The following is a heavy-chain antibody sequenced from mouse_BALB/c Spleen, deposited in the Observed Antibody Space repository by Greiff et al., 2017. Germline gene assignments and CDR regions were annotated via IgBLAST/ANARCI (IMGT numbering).Heavy chain of an antibody. CDR1: GFNFKDSY. Sequence: EVQLQQSGAGLVKPGASVKLSCTASGFNFKDSYMHWVKQRPEQGLEWIGRIDPANGNTKYDPKFQGKATITADTSSNTAYLKLSSLIYEDTAVYYSARNYDDDGEAMDYWGQGTSVTVSS. V-gene: IGHV14-3*02. CDR2: IDPANGNT. CDR3: ARNYDDDGEAMDY. D-gene: IGHD2-4*01. J-gene: IGHJ4*01.